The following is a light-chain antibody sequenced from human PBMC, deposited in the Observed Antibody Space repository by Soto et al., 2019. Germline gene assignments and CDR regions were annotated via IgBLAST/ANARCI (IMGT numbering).Light chain of an antibody. CDR1: QSVSSY. J-gene: IGKJ4*01. CDR2: AAS. CDR3: QQYTEWPLT. Sequence: EIVLTQSPATLSLSPGERATLSCRASQSVSSYLAWYQQKPGQAPRLLIYAASTRATGIAARFSGSGSGTEFTLTISSLQSEDFAVYYCQQYTEWPLTFGGGTKVEIK. V-gene: IGKV3-15*01.